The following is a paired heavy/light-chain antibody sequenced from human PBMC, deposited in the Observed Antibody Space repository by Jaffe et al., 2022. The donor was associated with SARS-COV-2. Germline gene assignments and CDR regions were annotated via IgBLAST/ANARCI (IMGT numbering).Light chain of an antibody. CDR3: QQYNSYPLT. Sequence: DIQMTQSPSSLSASVGDRVTITCRASQGISNYLAWFQQKPGKAPKSLIYAASSLQSGVPSKFSGSGSGTDFSLTISSLQPEDSATYYCQQYNSYPLTFGGGTKVEIK. CDR1: QGISNY. V-gene: IGKV1-16*02. J-gene: IGKJ4*01. CDR2: AAS.
Heavy chain of an antibody. V-gene: IGHV3-33*01. J-gene: IGHJ4*02. CDR2: IWYDGINK. Sequence: QVQLVESGGGVVQPGRSLRLSCAASGFTFSTYGMHWVRQAPGKGLEWVAVIWYDGINKYYTDSVKGRFTISRDNSDNTLYLQMNSLRAEDTAVYYCARHYYESSGHYQTFDYWGQGTLVTVSS. CDR1: GFTFSTYG. CDR3: ARHYYESSGHYQTFDY. D-gene: IGHD3-22*01.